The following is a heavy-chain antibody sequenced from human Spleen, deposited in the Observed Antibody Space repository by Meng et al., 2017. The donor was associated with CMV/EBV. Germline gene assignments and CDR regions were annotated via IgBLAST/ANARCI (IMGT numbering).Heavy chain of an antibody. CDR1: GYNFHSHW. D-gene: IGHD4-11*01. CDR3: ARRTDYRGDY. CDR2: IYPADSDT. Sequence: ISCQASGYNFHSHWIAWVRQMPGKGLEWMGIIYPADSDTRYSPSFQGQVTISVDKSITTAYLQWNSLKASDTAMYYCARRTDYRGDYWGQGTLVTVSS. V-gene: IGHV5-51*01. J-gene: IGHJ4*02.